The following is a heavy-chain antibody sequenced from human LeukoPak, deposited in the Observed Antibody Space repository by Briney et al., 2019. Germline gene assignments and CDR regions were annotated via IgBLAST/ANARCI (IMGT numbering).Heavy chain of an antibody. CDR2: INHSGRT. CDR1: GGSFSGYY. D-gene: IGHD6-13*01. CDR3: ARAQYSSSCYHY. J-gene: IGHJ4*01. V-gene: IGHV4-34*01. Sequence: PSETLSLTCALYGGSFSGYYWSWIRQPPGKGLEWIGEINHSGRTNNNPSLTSRVTISVDTSTNQFSLKLSSVTAADTAVYYCARAQYSSSCYHYRGPGTLVTASS.